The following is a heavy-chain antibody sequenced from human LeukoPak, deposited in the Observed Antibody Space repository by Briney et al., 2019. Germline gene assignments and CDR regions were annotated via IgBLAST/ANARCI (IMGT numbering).Heavy chain of an antibody. J-gene: IGHJ6*03. CDR2: INHSGST. CDR1: GGSFSGYY. V-gene: IGHV4-34*01. Sequence: PSETLSLTCAVYGGSFSGYYWSWIRQPPGKGLEWIGEINHSGSTNYNPSLKSRVTISVDTSKNQFSLKLSSVTAADTAVYYCAREAAAGIIYYYYYMDVWGKGTTVTVSS. CDR3: AREAAAGIIYYYYYMDV. D-gene: IGHD6-13*01.